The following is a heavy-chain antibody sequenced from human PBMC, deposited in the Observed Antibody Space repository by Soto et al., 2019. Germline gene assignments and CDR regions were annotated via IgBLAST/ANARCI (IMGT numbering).Heavy chain of an antibody. CDR3: AREKEDDSGDYNAFDI. CDR1: GDSINNGDCY. Sequence: QVQLQESGPGLVKPSQTLSLTCTVSGDSINNGDCYWSWLRQLPGKGLEWIGYIYYSGTKYYNPSLKSRVSMSVDTSKNQFPLSLTSVTAADTAVYYCAREKEDDSGDYNAFDIWGQGTVVTVSS. V-gene: IGHV4-31*03. CDR2: IYYSGTK. D-gene: IGHD4-17*01. J-gene: IGHJ3*02.